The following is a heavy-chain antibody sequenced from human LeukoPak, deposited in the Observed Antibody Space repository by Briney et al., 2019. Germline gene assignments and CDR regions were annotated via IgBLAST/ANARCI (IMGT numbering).Heavy chain of an antibody. V-gene: IGHV5-51*01. Sequence: GESLKISCKGSGYSFTSYWIGWVRQMPGEGLEWMGITYPGDSDTRYSPSFQGQVTISADKSISTAYLQWSSLKASDTAMYYCVQAYYYDSSGARDAFDIWGQGTMVTVSS. CDR3: VQAYYYDSSGARDAFDI. CDR1: GYSFTSYW. D-gene: IGHD3-22*01. CDR2: TYPGDSDT. J-gene: IGHJ3*02.